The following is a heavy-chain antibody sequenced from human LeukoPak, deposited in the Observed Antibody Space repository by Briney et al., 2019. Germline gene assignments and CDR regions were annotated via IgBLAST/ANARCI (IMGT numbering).Heavy chain of an antibody. D-gene: IGHD1-1*01. CDR2: IIPIFGTA. J-gene: IGHJ4*02. CDR1: GGTFSSYA. CDR3: ARGPELERFDY. V-gene: IGHV1-69*05. Sequence: SVKVSCKASGGTFSSYAISWVRQAPGQGLEWMGGIIPIFGTANYAQKFQGRVTITTDESTSTAYMEPSSLRSEDTAVYYCARGPELERFDYWGQGTLVTVSS.